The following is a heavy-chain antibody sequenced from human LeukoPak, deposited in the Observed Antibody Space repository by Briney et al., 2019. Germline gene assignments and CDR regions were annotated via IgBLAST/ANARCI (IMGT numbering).Heavy chain of an antibody. Sequence: GGSLRLSCAASGFTFSSYGMHWVRQAPGKGLEWVAFIRYDGSNKYYADSVKGRFTISRDNSKNTLYLQMNSLRAEDTAVYYCAKADYYGSGSYDYYYYMDVWGKGTTVTISS. CDR1: GFTFSSYG. CDR3: AKADYYGSGSYDYYYYMDV. D-gene: IGHD3-10*01. V-gene: IGHV3-30*02. J-gene: IGHJ6*03. CDR2: IRYDGSNK.